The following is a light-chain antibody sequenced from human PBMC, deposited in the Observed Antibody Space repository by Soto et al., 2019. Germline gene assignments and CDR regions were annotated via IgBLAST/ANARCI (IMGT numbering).Light chain of an antibody. V-gene: IGKV3-20*01. J-gene: IGKJ1*01. CDR3: HQYGGSPQT. CDR2: GAS. CDR1: QRVNNY. Sequence: EIVLTQSPGTLSLSPGERATLSCRASQRVNNYLAWYQRKPGQAPRLLIYGASSRATGIPDRFSGSGSGTDFTLTISRLEPEDFAVYYCHQYGGSPQTFGQGTKVDIK.